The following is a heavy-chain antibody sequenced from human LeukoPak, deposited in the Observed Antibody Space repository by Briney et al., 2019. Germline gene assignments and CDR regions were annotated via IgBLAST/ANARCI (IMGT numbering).Heavy chain of an antibody. CDR3: VRQHSSGWPRYYYYGMDV. J-gene: IGHJ6*02. CDR1: GGSISSSSYY. Sequence: SETLSLTCTVSGGSISSSSYYWGWIRQPPGKGLEWIGSIYYSGSTYYNPSLKSRVTISVDTSKNQFSLKLSSVTAADTAVYYCVRQHSSGWPRYYYYGMDVWGQGTTVTVSS. D-gene: IGHD6-19*01. CDR2: IYYSGST. V-gene: IGHV4-39*01.